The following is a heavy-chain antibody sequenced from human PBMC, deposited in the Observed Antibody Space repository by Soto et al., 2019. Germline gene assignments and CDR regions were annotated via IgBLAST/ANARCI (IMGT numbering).Heavy chain of an antibody. CDR2: IDTYGSAT. CDR3: VRVLKSIGWDNDVFDI. CDR1: GFSLSVYW. V-gene: IGHV3-74*01. J-gene: IGHJ3*02. Sequence: GGSLRLSCAASGFSLSVYWMHWVRQAPGKGLAWVSRIDTYGSATKHADSVEGRFSISKDNAENTLYLQMNNLRADDTAVYYCVRVLKSIGWDNDVFDIWGQGTMVTVSS. D-gene: IGHD6-19*01.